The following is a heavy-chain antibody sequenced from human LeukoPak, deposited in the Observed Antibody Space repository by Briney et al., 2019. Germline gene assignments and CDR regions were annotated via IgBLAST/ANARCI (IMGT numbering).Heavy chain of an antibody. CDR1: GFTVSSNY. J-gene: IGHJ4*02. V-gene: IGHV3-53*01. D-gene: IGHD3-22*01. CDR2: IYTDGST. Sequence: GGSLTLSCAVSGFTVSSNYMNWVRQAPGMGLEWVSVIYTDGSTYYADSVRGRFTISRDNSKNTLYLKMNTLRGEDTAVYYCARDRSIGSDFIFDYWGQGTLVTVSS. CDR3: ARDRSIGSDFIFDY.